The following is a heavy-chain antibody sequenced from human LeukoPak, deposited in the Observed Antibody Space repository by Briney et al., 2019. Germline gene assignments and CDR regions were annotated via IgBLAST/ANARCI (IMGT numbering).Heavy chain of an antibody. D-gene: IGHD2-15*01. Sequence: GGSLRLSCAASGFTFSSYSMSWVRQAPGKGLEWVSSISSSSSYIYYADSVKGRFTISRDNAKNSLYLQMNSLRAEDTAVYYCARDLILADSSGSSAHDYWGQGTLVTVSS. CDR3: ARDLILADSSGSSAHDY. J-gene: IGHJ4*02. CDR1: GFTFSSYS. V-gene: IGHV3-21*01. CDR2: ISSSSSYI.